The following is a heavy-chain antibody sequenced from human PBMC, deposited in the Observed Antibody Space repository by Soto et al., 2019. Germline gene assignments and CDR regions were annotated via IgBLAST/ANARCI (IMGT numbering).Heavy chain of an antibody. CDR3: ARLFNTGSAAGLDY. CDR2: IYPGDCDT. Sequence: PGESLKISCKTSGYDFTNYWIGWVRQMPGKGLEGMGIIYPGDCDTRYSPSFKGQITISADKSISTAYLQWSSLKASDTAMYYCARLFNTGSAAGLDYWGQGILVTVSS. V-gene: IGHV5-51*01. CDR1: GYDFTNYW. D-gene: IGHD6-13*01. J-gene: IGHJ4*02.